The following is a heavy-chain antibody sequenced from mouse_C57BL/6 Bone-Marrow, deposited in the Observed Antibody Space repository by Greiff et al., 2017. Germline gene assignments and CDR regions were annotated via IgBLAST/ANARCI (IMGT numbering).Heavy chain of an antibody. V-gene: IGHV8-8*01. CDR2: IWWDDDN. J-gene: IGHJ1*03. CDR1: GFSLSTFGLG. D-gene: IGHD2-3*01. Sequence: QVTLKVSGPGILQPSQTLSLTCSFSGFSLSTFGLGVGWIRQPSGKGLEWLAHIWWDDDNYYNPALKSRLTLSKDTSKNQVFLKIANVDTADTSTYYCARIMADGYYVFWYFDVWGTGTTVTVSS. CDR3: ARIMADGYYVFWYFDV.